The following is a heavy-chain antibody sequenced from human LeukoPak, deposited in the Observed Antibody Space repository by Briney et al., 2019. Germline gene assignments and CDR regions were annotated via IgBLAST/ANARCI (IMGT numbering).Heavy chain of an antibody. D-gene: IGHD5-24*01. J-gene: IGHJ4*02. CDR3: ARGDGYNAPAFDY. V-gene: IGHV1-2*02. CDR1: GYRFDGYF. CDR2: INPNTGDT. Sequence: VASVKVSCKASGYRFDGYFMHWVRQAPGQGLQWMGWINPNTGDTRYAQKFQGRVTMTRDTSISTAYMELSRLRSDDTAVYYCARGDGYNAPAFDYWGQGTLVTVSS.